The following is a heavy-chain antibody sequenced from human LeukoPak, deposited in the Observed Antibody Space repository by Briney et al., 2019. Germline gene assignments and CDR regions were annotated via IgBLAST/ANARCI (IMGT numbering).Heavy chain of an antibody. CDR2: IIPIFGTA. J-gene: IGHJ4*02. CDR1: GGTFSSYA. V-gene: IGHV1-69*05. CDR3: AKGSDPFRWFGEFNVKLPRPIRHYYFDS. D-gene: IGHD3-10*01. Sequence: GASVKVSCKASGGTFSSYAISWVRQAPGQGLEWMGGIIPIFGTANYAQKLQGRVTMTTDTSTSTVYMELRSLRSDDTAVYYCAKGSDPFRWFGEFNVKLPRPIRHYYFDSWGQGTLVTVSS.